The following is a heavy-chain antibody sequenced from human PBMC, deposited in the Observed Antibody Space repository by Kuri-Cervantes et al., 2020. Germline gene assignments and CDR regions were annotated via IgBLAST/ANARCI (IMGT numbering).Heavy chain of an antibody. D-gene: IGHD6-13*01. V-gene: IGHV1-2*04. J-gene: IGHJ2*01. Sequence: ASVKVSCKASGYTFTGYYMHWVRQAPGQGLEWMGWINPNSGGTNYAQKFQGWVTMTRDTSISTAYMELSRLRSDDTAVYYCARDGIAAAGTIDWYFDLWGRGTLVTVSS. CDR2: INPNSGGT. CDR1: GYTFTGYY. CDR3: ARDGIAAAGTIDWYFDL.